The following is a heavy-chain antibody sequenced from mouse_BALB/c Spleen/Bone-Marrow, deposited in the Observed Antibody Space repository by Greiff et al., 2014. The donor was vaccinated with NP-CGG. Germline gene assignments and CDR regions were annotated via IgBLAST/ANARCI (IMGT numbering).Heavy chain of an antibody. CDR3: SRDYGGTAWFAC. V-gene: IGHV14-3*02. J-gene: IGHJ3*01. CDR2: IDPANGNT. D-gene: IGHD1-1*01. Sequence: QESGAELVKPGASVKLSCTASGFNIKDTHMHWVKQGPEQGLEWIGRIDPANGNTKYDPNFQGKATITADTSSNTAYLQLSSLTSEDTAVYYCSRDYGGTAWFACWGHGTLVTVSA. CDR1: GFNIKDTH.